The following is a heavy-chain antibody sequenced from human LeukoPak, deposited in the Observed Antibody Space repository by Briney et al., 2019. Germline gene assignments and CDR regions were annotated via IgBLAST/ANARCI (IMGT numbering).Heavy chain of an antibody. J-gene: IGHJ4*02. CDR1: GFTFSSYE. D-gene: IGHD1-26*01. V-gene: IGHV3-48*03. Sequence: PGGSLRLSCAASGFTFSSYEMNWVRQAPGKGLEWVSYISSSGSTIYYADSVKGRFTISRDNAKNSLYLQMNSLRAEDTAVYYCARDLNSYSGSYYLMDYCGQGTLVTVSS. CDR2: ISSSGSTI. CDR3: ARDLNSYSGSYYLMDY.